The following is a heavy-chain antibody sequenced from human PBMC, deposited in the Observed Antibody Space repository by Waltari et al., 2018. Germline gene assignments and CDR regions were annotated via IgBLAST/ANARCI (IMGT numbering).Heavy chain of an antibody. CDR2: ISSSSSYI. D-gene: IGHD2-15*01. V-gene: IGHV3-21*01. CDR3: AREGGGHDAFDI. Sequence: EVQLVESGGGLVKPGGSLRLSCAASGFTFSSYSMNCVRQAPGKGLEWVSSISSSSSYIYYADSVKGRFTISRDNAKNSLYLQMNSLRAEDTAVYYCAREGGGHDAFDIWGQGTMVTVSS. J-gene: IGHJ3*02. CDR1: GFTFSSYS.